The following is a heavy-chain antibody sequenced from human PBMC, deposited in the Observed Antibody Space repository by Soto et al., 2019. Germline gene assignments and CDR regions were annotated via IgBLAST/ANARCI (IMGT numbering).Heavy chain of an antibody. CDR2: IVVGSGNT. J-gene: IGHJ4*02. V-gene: IGHV1-58*01. CDR1: GFTFTSSA. D-gene: IGHD2-15*01. Sequence: ASVKVSCKASGFTFTSSAVQWVRQARGQRLEWIGWIVVGSGNTNYAQKFQERVTITRDMSTSTAYMELSSLRSEDTAVYYCAAHPTYCSGGSCYLLKYYFDYWGQGTLVTVSS. CDR3: AAHPTYCSGGSCYLLKYYFDY.